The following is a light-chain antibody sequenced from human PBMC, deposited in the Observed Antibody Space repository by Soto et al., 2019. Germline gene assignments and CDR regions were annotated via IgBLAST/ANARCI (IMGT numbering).Light chain of an antibody. CDR2: DNN. Sequence: QSVLTQPPSVSGAPGQRVTISCTGSSSNIGAGYDVHWYQHLPGTAPKLLIYDNNNRPSGVPDRFSGSKSGTSASLAINGLQAEDEADYYCQSYDSSLSGVVFGGGTKLTVL. V-gene: IGLV1-40*01. CDR3: QSYDSSLSGVV. J-gene: IGLJ2*01. CDR1: SSNIGAGYD.